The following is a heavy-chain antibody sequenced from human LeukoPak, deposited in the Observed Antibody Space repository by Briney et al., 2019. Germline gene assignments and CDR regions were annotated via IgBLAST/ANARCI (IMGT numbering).Heavy chain of an antibody. CDR2: IYPGDSDT. CDR3: ARRSTPDFGRSPEDAFDI. D-gene: IGHD3-3*01. J-gene: IGHJ3*02. CDR1: GYSFTNYW. V-gene: IGHV5-51*01. Sequence: GESLKISCQGFGYSFTNYWIGWVRQMPGKGLEWMGIIYPGDSDTRYSPSFQGQVTISADKSISTAYLQWSSLKAPDTAMYYCARRSTPDFGRSPEDAFDIWGQGTVVTVSS.